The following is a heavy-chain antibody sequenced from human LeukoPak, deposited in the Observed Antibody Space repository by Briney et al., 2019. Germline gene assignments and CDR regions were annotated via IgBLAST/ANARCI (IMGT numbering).Heavy chain of an antibody. Sequence: PGGSLRLSCAASGSTFSSYGMHWVRQAPGKGLEWVAVIWYDGSNKYYTDSVKGRFTISRDNSKNTLYLQMNSLRAEDTAVYYCAKDSEMGIGLFDIWGQGTMVTVSS. V-gene: IGHV3-33*06. CDR3: AKDSEMGIGLFDI. CDR2: IWYDGSNK. CDR1: GSTFSSYG. D-gene: IGHD6-13*01. J-gene: IGHJ3*02.